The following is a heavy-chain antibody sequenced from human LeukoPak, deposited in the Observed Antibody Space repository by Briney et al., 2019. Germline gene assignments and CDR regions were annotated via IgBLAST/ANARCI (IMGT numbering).Heavy chain of an antibody. D-gene: IGHD1-26*01. CDR3: AKVSARELLPLFRYFDY. CDR1: GYTLTSYY. J-gene: IGHJ4*02. V-gene: IGHV1-46*01. Sequence: ASVKVSCKASGYTLTSYYMHWVRQAPGQGLEWMGIINPSGGSTSYAQKFQGRVTMTRDTSTSTVYMELSSLRSEDTAVYYCAKVSARELLPLFRYFDYWGQGTLVTVSS. CDR2: INPSGGST.